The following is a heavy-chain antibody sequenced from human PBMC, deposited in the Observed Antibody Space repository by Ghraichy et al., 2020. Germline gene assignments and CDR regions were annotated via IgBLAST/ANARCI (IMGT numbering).Heavy chain of an antibody. J-gene: IGHJ2*01. D-gene: IGHD6-13*01. V-gene: IGHV3-48*01. Sequence: GESLNISCEGSGFSFSDYSMIWVRLTPRKALEWVSYITGSSITIFYTDSVKGRFTISRDNAKNSLYLQMNSLRAEDTAVYHCARIPLPRRAAVGDWYFDLWGRGTLVTVSS. CDR1: GFSFSDYS. CDR3: ARIPLPRRAAVGDWYFDL. CDR2: ITGSSITI.